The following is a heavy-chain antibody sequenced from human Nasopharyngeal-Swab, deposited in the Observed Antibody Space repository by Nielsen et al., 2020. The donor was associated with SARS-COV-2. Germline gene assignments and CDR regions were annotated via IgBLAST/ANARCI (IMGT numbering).Heavy chain of an antibody. CDR1: GFSLSTSGMC. J-gene: IGHJ3*02. Sequence: SGPTLVTPTQTLTLTCTFSGFSLSTSGMCVNWIRQPPGKALEWLALIDWGDDKYYSTSLKTRLTISKDSSKDEVVLTMTNMDPVDTATYYCARSGDCSGGRCNDAFDIWGQGTMVTVSS. V-gene: IGHV2-70*01. CDR2: IDWGDDK. D-gene: IGHD2-15*01. CDR3: ARSGDCSGGRCNDAFDI.